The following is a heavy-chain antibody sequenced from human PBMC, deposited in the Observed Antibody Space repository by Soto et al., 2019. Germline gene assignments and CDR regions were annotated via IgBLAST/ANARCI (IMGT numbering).Heavy chain of an antibody. V-gene: IGHV3-48*02. J-gene: IGHJ4*02. CDR2: INSGSSII. Sequence: ESGGGLVQPGGSLRLSCAASGFAFSTYAMTWVRQAPGKGLEWVSYINSGSSIIYFADSVKGRFTISRDNPKNSLYLQMNSLRDEVTAVYYCARARVVATTSFDYWGQGTLVTVSS. CDR3: ARARVVATTSFDY. CDR1: GFAFSTYA. D-gene: IGHD1-26*01.